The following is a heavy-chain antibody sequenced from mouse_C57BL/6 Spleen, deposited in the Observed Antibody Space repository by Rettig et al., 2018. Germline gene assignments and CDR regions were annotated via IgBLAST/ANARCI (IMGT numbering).Heavy chain of an antibody. J-gene: IGHJ3*01. Sequence: DVQLQESGPGMVKPSQSLSLTCTVTGYSITSGYDWHWIRHFPGNKLEWMGYISYSGSTNYNPSLKSRISITHDTSKNHFFLKLNSVTTEDTATYYCARDYYGSSPWFAYWGQGTLVTVSA. CDR3: ARDYYGSSPWFAY. D-gene: IGHD1-1*01. CDR2: ISYSGST. V-gene: IGHV3-1*01. CDR1: GYSITSGYD.